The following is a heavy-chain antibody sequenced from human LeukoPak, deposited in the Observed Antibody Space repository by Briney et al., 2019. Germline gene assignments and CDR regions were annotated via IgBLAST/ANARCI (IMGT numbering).Heavy chain of an antibody. D-gene: IGHD2-2*01. Sequence: SETLSLTCAVYGGSFSGYYWSWIRQPPGKGLEWIGEINHSGSTNYNPSLKSRVTISVDTSKNQFSLKLSSVTAADTAVYYCATASSNCSSTSCLLNWFDPWGQGTLATVSS. CDR1: GGSFSGYY. CDR3: ATASSNCSSTSCLLNWFDP. CDR2: INHSGST. V-gene: IGHV4-34*01. J-gene: IGHJ5*02.